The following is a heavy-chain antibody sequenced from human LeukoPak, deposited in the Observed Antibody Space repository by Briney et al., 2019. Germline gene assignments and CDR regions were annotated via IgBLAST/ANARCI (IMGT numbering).Heavy chain of an antibody. V-gene: IGHV4-38-2*02. CDR2: IYHSGST. D-gene: IGHD3-10*01. J-gene: IGHJ6*03. CDR3: ARVDGSAGGVYYYYYYMDV. Sequence: SETLSLTCTVSGYSISSGYYWGWIRQPPGKGLEWIGSIYHSGSTYYNPSLKSRVTISVDTSKNQFSLKLSSVTAADTAVHYCARVDGSAGGVYYYYYYMDVWGKGTTVTVSS. CDR1: GYSISSGYY.